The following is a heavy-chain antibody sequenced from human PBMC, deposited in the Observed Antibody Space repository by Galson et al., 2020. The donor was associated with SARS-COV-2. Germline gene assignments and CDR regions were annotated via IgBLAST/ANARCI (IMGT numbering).Heavy chain of an antibody. J-gene: IGHJ6*02. CDR2: IYYSGST. V-gene: IGHV4-39*07. CDR3: ARDKGLVWFRELSPWIGYYYYGMDV. D-gene: IGHD3-10*01. CDR1: GGSISSSSYY. Sequence: SETLSLTCTVSGGSISSSSYYWGWIRQPPGKGLEWIGSIYYSGSTYYNPSLKSRVTISVDTSKNQFSLKLSSVTAADTAVYYCARDKGLVWFRELSPWIGYYYYGMDVWGQGTTVTVSS.